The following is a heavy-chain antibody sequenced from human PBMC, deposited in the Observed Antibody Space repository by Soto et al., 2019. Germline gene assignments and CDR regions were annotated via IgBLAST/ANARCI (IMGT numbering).Heavy chain of an antibody. CDR3: ASTTVVAATFDF. J-gene: IGHJ4*02. CDR1: GFAFRSYN. V-gene: IGHV3-21*01. Sequence: VSLRLSCVASGFAFRSYNMNWVRQAPWKGLEWVASISSGSSNIYYADSVKGRFTISRDNAKNSLYLQMDSLRAEDSAVYYCASTTVVAATFDFWGQGTLVTVSS. D-gene: IGHD2-15*01. CDR2: ISSGSSNI.